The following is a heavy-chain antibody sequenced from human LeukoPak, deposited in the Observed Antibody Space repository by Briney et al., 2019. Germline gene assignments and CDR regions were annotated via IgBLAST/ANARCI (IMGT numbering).Heavy chain of an antibody. D-gene: IGHD3-10*01. CDR3: ARGTRYYYGSGLQYFDY. J-gene: IGHJ4*02. V-gene: IGHV3-48*04. CDR2: ISSSSSTI. CDR1: GFTFSSYS. Sequence: PGGSLRLSCAASGFTFSSYSMNWVRQAPGKGLEWVSYISSSSSTIYYADSVKGRFTISRDNAKNSLYLQMNSLRAGDTAVYYCARGTRYYYGSGLQYFDYWGQGTLVTVSS.